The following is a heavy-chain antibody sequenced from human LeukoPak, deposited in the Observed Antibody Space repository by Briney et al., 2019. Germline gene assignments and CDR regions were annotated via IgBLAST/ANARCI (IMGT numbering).Heavy chain of an antibody. Sequence: ASVKVSCKASGYTFTGYYMHWVRQAPGQGLEWMGWINPKSGGTNSAQKFQGRVTMTRDTSISTAYMELSRMRSDDTAVYYCAREGASGWYSGWYFDYWGQGTLVTVSS. D-gene: IGHD6-19*01. V-gene: IGHV1-2*02. CDR1: GYTFTGYY. CDR3: AREGASGWYSGWYFDY. J-gene: IGHJ4*02. CDR2: INPKSGGT.